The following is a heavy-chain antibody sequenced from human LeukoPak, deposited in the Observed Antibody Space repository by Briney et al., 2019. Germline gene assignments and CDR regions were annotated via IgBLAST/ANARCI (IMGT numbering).Heavy chain of an antibody. CDR3: ARDMYCTNGVCYPFDY. Sequence: LAGGSLRLSCAASGFTFSSYSMNWVRQAPGKGLEWVSYISSSSSTIYYADSVKGRFTISRDNAKNSLYLQMNSLRAEDTAVYYCARDMYCTNGVCYPFDYWGQGTLVTVSS. D-gene: IGHD2-8*01. CDR2: ISSSSSTI. V-gene: IGHV3-48*01. J-gene: IGHJ4*02. CDR1: GFTFSSYS.